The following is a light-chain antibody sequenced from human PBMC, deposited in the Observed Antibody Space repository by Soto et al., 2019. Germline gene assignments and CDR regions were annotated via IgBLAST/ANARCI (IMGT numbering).Light chain of an antibody. CDR2: GAF. CDR1: PSVTNF. CDR3: QQRNIWPPVT. J-gene: IGKJ5*01. Sequence: DIVLTQSPATLSLSPGERATLSFRASPSVTNFLAWYQQKPGQAPRLLIYGAFNRATGIPARFSGSGSGTDFTLTISSLEPEDSAIYYCQQRNIWPPVTFGQGTRLE. V-gene: IGKV3-11*01.